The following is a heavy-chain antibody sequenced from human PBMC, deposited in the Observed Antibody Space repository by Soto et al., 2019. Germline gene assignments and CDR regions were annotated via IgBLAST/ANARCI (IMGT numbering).Heavy chain of an antibody. CDR2: ISSSSSYI. CDR3: ARGRWDNWNDWVGWFDP. D-gene: IGHD1-1*01. V-gene: IGHV3-21*01. CDR1: GFTFSSYS. J-gene: IGHJ5*02. Sequence: EVQLVESGGGLVKPGGSLRLSCAASGFTFSSYSMNWVRQAPGKGLEWVSSISSSSSYIYYADSVKGRFTISRDNAKNSLYLQMNSLRAEDTAVYYCARGRWDNWNDWVGWFDPWGQGTLVTVSS.